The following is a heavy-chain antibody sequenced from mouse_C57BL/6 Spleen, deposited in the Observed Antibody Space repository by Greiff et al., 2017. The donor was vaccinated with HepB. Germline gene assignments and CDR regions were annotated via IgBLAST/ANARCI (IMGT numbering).Heavy chain of an antibody. Sequence: EVQRVESGGGLVKPGGSLKLSCAASGFTFSSYAMSWVRQTPEKRLEWVATISDGGSYTYYPDNVKGRFTISRDNAKNNLYLQMSHLKSEDTAMYYCAREYSNYFAYWGQGTLVTVSA. J-gene: IGHJ3*01. CDR3: AREYSNYFAY. CDR2: ISDGGSYT. D-gene: IGHD2-5*01. V-gene: IGHV5-4*01. CDR1: GFTFSSYA.